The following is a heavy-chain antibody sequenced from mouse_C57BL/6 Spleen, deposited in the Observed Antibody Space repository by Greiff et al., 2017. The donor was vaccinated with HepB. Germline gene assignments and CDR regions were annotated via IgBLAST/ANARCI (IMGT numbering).Heavy chain of an antibody. CDR3: TRSRTMVTSFDY. D-gene: IGHD2-2*01. J-gene: IGHJ2*01. CDR1: GYTFTDYE. Sequence: QVQLQQSGAELVRPGASVTLSCKASGYTFTDYEMHWVKQTPVHGLDWIGAIDPETGGTAYNQKFKGKAILTADKSSSTAYMELRSLTSEDSAVYYCTRSRTMVTSFDYWGQGTTLTVSS. CDR2: IDPETGGT. V-gene: IGHV1-15*01.